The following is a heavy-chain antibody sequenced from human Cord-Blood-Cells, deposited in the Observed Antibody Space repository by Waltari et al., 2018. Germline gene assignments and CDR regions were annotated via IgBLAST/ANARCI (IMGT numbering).Heavy chain of an antibody. Sequence: EVQLVESGGGLVKPGGSLRLSCAASGFTFSNAWLSWVRKAPGKGLEWVGHIKSKTDGGTTDYAAPVKGRFTISRDDSKNTLYLQMNSLKTEDTAVYYCTTDCSGGSCYHFDYWGQGTLVTVSS. D-gene: IGHD2-15*01. CDR3: TTDCSGGSCYHFDY. CDR2: IKSKTDGGTT. V-gene: IGHV3-15*01. J-gene: IGHJ4*02. CDR1: GFTFSNAW.